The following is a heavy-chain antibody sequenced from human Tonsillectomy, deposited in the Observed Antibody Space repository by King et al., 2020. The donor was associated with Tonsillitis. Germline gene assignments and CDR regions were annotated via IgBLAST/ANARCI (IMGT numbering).Heavy chain of an antibody. CDR3: ARRRIITIISAAAFDI. Sequence: VQLVESGGGVVQPGRSLRLSCAASRFTFSNYAMNWVRQAPGKGLEGVAVISYDGSNKYYADSVKGRFTISRDNSKNTLYLQMNSLRADDTAVYYCARRRIITIISAAAFDIWGQGTMVTVSS. CDR2: ISYDGSNK. D-gene: IGHD3-3*01. CDR1: RFTFSNYA. V-gene: IGHV3-30-3*01. J-gene: IGHJ3*02.